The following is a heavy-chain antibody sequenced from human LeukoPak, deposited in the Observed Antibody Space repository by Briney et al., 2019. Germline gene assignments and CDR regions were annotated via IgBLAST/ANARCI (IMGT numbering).Heavy chain of an antibody. J-gene: IGHJ5*02. Sequence: SVKVSSKASRGTFSSYAISWVRQAPGQGLEWMGGIIPIFGTANYAQKFQGRVTITADESTSTAYMELSSLRSEDTAVYYCARDTRHRYCSSTSCYRGWLDPWGQGTLVTVSS. CDR3: ARDTRHRYCSSTSCYRGWLDP. CDR2: IIPIFGTA. D-gene: IGHD2-2*01. V-gene: IGHV1-69*13. CDR1: RGTFSSYA.